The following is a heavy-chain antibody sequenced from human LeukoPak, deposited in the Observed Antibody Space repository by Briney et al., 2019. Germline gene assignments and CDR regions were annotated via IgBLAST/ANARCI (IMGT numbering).Heavy chain of an antibody. D-gene: IGHD3-16*01. CDR2: INGSGGST. J-gene: IGHJ4*02. V-gene: IGHV3-23*01. Sequence: PGGSLRLSRAASGFTFSSHAMSWVRQAPGKGLEWVSDINGSGGSTYYADSVKGRFTVSRDNSKNTLYLQMNSLRAEDTAVYYCAKTPYVWGSSDIYYYFDYWGQGTLVTVSS. CDR1: GFTFSSHA. CDR3: AKTPYVWGSSDIYYYFDY.